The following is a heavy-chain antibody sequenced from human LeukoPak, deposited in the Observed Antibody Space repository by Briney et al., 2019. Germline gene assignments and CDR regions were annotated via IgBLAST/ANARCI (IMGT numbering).Heavy chain of an antibody. J-gene: IGHJ4*02. D-gene: IGHD3-16*01. CDR1: GLTFGNYW. CDR3: ARDGFGTGSN. CDR2: IKQDGSEK. V-gene: IGHV3-7*03. Sequence: PGGSRRLSCAASGLTFGNYWMDWVGQAPGKGLEWVANIKQDGSEKNYVDSVKGRFIISRDNAKNSLYLQMNTLRADDTAVYYCARDGFGTGSNWGQGTLVTVSS.